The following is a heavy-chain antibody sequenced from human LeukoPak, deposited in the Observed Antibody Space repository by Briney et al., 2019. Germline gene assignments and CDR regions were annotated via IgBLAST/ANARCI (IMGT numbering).Heavy chain of an antibody. Sequence: EASVKVSCTASGYTFTDYYMHWVRLAPGQGLEWMGWINPNSGGTNYVQKFQGWVTMTRDTSINTAYMELSRLTSDDTAVYYCARANFLYCSSTSCLFDYWGQGTLVTVSS. CDR1: GYTFTDYY. J-gene: IGHJ4*02. V-gene: IGHV1-2*04. CDR2: INPNSGGT. D-gene: IGHD2-2*01. CDR3: ARANFLYCSSTSCLFDY.